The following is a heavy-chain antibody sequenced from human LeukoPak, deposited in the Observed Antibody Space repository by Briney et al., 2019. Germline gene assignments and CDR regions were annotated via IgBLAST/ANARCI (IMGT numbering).Heavy chain of an antibody. CDR1: GFTFSSYW. D-gene: IGHD4-17*01. CDR3: ARDSTDYGDYVFNY. CDR2: TKQDGSEK. Sequence: GGSLRLSCAASGFTFSSYWMSWVRRAPGKGLEWVANTKQDGSEKYYVDSVKGRFTISRDNAKNSLYLQMNSLRAEDTAVYYCARDSTDYGDYVFNYWGQGTLVSVST. V-gene: IGHV3-7*01. J-gene: IGHJ4*02.